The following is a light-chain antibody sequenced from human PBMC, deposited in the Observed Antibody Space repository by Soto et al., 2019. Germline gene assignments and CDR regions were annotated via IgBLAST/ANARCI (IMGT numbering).Light chain of an antibody. V-gene: IGLV2-8*01. CDR2: EVS. J-gene: IGLJ1*01. CDR3: ASYAGSQNYV. Sequence: QSALTQPPSASESLGQSVTISCTGTSADVGGYNFVSWYQQHPGKAPKLMIFEVSQRPSGVPDRFSGSKSGNTASLTVSELQAEDEADYYCASYAGSQNYVFGTGTKLTVL. CDR1: SADVGGYNF.